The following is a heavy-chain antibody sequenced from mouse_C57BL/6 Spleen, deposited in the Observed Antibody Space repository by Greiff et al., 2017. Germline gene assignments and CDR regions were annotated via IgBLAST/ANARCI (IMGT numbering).Heavy chain of an antibody. J-gene: IGHJ1*03. Sequence: QVQLQQPGAELVRPGSSVKLSCKASGYTFTSYWMDWVKQRPGQGLEWIGNIYPSDSETHYNQKFKDKATLTVDKSSSTAYMQLSSLTSEDSAVYYCARNEYYGRGYFDVWGTGTTVTVSS. D-gene: IGHD1-1*01. CDR1: GYTFTSYW. CDR3: ARNEYYGRGYFDV. CDR2: IYPSDSET. V-gene: IGHV1-61*01.